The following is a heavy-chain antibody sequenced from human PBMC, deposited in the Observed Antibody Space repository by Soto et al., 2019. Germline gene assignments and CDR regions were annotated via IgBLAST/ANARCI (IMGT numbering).Heavy chain of an antibody. CDR2: IYYSGST. V-gene: IGHV4-31*03. D-gene: IGHD3-10*01. J-gene: IGHJ4*02. CDR1: GGSISSGGYY. CDR3: ASMVRGVITYYFDY. Sequence: TLSLTCTVSGGSISSGGYYWSWIRQHPGKGLEWIGYIYYSGSTYYNPSLKSRVTISVDTSKNQFSLKLSSVTAADTAVYYCASMVRGVITYYFDYWGQGTLVTVSS.